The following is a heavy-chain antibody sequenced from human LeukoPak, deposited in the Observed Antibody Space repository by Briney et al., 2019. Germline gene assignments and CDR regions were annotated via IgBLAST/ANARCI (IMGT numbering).Heavy chain of an antibody. Sequence: PSETLSLTCTVSGGSISNYYWSWIRQPPGKGLECMGYIYYSGTTNYNPSLKSRVTISVDTSKNQFSVKLSSVTAADTAVYYCARHGGYSSPYLHWGQGTLVTVSS. CDR2: IYYSGTT. D-gene: IGHD6-13*01. V-gene: IGHV4-59*08. CDR1: GGSISNYY. CDR3: ARHGGYSSPYLH. J-gene: IGHJ1*01.